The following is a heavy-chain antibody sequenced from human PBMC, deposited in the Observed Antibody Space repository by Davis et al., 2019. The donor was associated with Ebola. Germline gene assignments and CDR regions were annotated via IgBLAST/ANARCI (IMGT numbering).Heavy chain of an antibody. V-gene: IGHV4-34*01. J-gene: IGHJ4*02. Sequence: PSETLSLTCAVYGESFSAYYWNWIRQSPDKGLEWIGEIHQSGSTNYNPSLKSRVTISIDTSRNHFSLMLRSVTAADTAIYYCASPHQIRDKNYFDLWGQGTLVTVSS. CDR3: ASPHQIRDKNYFDL. CDR2: IHQSGST. D-gene: IGHD2-2*01. CDR1: GESFSAYY.